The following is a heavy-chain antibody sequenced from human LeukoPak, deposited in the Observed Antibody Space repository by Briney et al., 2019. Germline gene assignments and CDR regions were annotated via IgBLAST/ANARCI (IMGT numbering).Heavy chain of an antibody. CDR3: AKDIWAIAVAEPFDY. V-gene: IGHV3-30*02. J-gene: IGHJ4*02. CDR1: GFTFSSYG. Sequence: GGSLRLSCAASGFTFSSYGMHWVRQAPGKGLGWVAFIRYDGSNKYYADSVKGRFTISRDNSKNTLYLQMNSLRAEDTAVYYCAKDIWAIAVAEPFDYWGQGTLVTVSS. D-gene: IGHD6-19*01. CDR2: IRYDGSNK.